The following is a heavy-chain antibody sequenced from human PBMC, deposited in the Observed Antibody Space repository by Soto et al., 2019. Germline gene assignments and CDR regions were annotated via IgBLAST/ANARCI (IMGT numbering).Heavy chain of an antibody. J-gene: IGHJ6*02. CDR1: GYTFINYD. V-gene: IGHV1-8*01. Sequence: ASVKVSCKASGYTFINYDINWVRQATGQGLEWMGWMNPNSGNTGYAQKFQGRVTMTRNTYISTAYMELSSLRSEDTAVFYCARRIYRHFYYYAMDVWGQGTTVTGSS. CDR3: ARRIYRHFYYYAMDV. CDR2: MNPNSGNT.